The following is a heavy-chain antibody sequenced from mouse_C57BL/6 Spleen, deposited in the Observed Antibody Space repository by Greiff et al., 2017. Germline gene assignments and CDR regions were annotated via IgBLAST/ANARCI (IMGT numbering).Heavy chain of an antibody. Sequence: EVQLQQSGPELVKPGASVKMSCKASGYTFTDYNMHWVKQSHGKSLEWIGYINPNNGGTSYNQKFKGKATLTVNKSSSTAYMELRSLTSEDSAVYYCARKVYYGSSYYAMDYWGQGTSVTVSS. CDR3: ARKVYYGSSYYAMDY. CDR2: INPNNGGT. J-gene: IGHJ4*01. V-gene: IGHV1-22*01. D-gene: IGHD1-1*01. CDR1: GYTFTDYN.